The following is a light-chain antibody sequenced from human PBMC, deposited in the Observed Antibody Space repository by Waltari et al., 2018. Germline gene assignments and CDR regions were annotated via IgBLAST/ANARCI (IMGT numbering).Light chain of an antibody. J-gene: IGKJ1*01. CDR3: QQYNNWPPWT. CDR1: QSVNSN. Sequence: EIVMTQSPATLSVSPGERATLSCRASQSVNSNLAWYQQKPGQAPRLLIYGASTRATGIPARFSGSGSGTEFTLTISSMQSEDFAVYHCQQYNNWPPWTCGQGTKVEIK. CDR2: GAS. V-gene: IGKV3-15*01.